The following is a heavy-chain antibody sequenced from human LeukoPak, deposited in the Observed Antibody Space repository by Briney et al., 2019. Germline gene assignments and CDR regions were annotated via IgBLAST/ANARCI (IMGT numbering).Heavy chain of an antibody. CDR2: ISPDGNLK. D-gene: IGHD4-17*01. V-gene: IGHV3-7*01. J-gene: IGHJ4*02. Sequence: PGGSLRLSCVASGFTFSGSWMTWVRQAPGRGLQWLGYISPDGNLKSYVDSVKGRFTISRDNARNSVYLQISSLRVEDTSVYYCARDPAYGALDYWGQGTLAAVSS. CDR1: GFTFSGSW. CDR3: ARDPAYGALDY.